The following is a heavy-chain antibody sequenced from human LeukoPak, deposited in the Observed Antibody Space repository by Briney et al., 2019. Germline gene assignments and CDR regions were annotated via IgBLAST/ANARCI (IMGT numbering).Heavy chain of an antibody. CDR1: GFTFSSYA. V-gene: IGHV3-23*01. CDR3: AKTSAGIRGGYFDY. CDR2: INDSGGNT. Sequence: GGSLRLSCAASGFTFSSYAMSWVRQAPGKGLEWVSLINDSGGNTYYADSVKGRFTISRDNSKNTLFLQMSSLRAEDTAVYYCAKTSAGIRGGYFDYWGQGTLVTVST. J-gene: IGHJ4*02. D-gene: IGHD3-10*01.